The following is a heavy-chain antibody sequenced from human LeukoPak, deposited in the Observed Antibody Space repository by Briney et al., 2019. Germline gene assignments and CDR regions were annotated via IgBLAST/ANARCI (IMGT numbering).Heavy chain of an antibody. J-gene: IGHJ5*02. CDR2: IKQDGSEK. V-gene: IGHV3-7*03. D-gene: IGHD6-19*01. CDR1: GFTFSSYA. CDR3: TTDPIAVAGTRVSLLLSA. Sequence: GGSLRLSCAASGFTFSSYAMHWVRQAPGKGLEWVANIKQDGSEKYYVDSVKGRFTISRDNAKNSLYLQMNSLKTEDTAVYYCTTDPIAVAGTRVSLLLSAWGQGTLVTVSS.